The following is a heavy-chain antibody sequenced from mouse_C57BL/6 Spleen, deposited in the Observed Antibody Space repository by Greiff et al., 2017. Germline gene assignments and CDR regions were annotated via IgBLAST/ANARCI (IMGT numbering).Heavy chain of an antibody. Sequence: QVQLQQSGADLAQPGASVKLSCTASGYTFTSYCMHWVNQRPGQGLEWIGYITPSSGYTKYNQKFKDKATLTADKSSCPAFMQLSSLAYEDSAGYYRACYSDGFDYWGQGTTLTVSS. CDR1: GYTFTSYC. V-gene: IGHV1-7*01. J-gene: IGHJ2*01. CDR2: ITPSSGYT. D-gene: IGHD2-12*01. CDR3: ACYSDGFDY.